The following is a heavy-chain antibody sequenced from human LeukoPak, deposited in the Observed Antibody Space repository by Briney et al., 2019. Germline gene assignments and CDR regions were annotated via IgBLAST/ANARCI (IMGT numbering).Heavy chain of an antibody. D-gene: IGHD6-13*01. J-gene: IGHJ6*03. CDR1: GFTFDDYA. Sequence: GGSLRLSCAASGFTFDDYAMHWVRQAPGKGLEWVSLISWDGGSTYYADSVKGRFTISRDNSENSLYLQMNSLRAEDTALYYCAKDGRGAAAGFYYYYMDVWGKGTTVTVSS. V-gene: IGHV3-43D*03. CDR3: AKDGRGAAAGFYYYYMDV. CDR2: ISWDGGST.